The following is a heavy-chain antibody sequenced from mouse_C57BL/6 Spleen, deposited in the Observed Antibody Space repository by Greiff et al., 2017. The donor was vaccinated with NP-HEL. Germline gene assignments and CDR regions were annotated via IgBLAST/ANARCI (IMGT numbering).Heavy chain of an antibody. CDR2: IYPGDGDT. J-gene: IGHJ3*01. D-gene: IGHD2-4*01. V-gene: IGHV1-82*01. CDR1: GYAFSSSW. Sequence: QVQLQQSGPELVKPGASVKISCKASGYAFSSSWMNWVKQRPGKGLEWIGRIYPGDGDTNYNGKFKGKATLTADKSSSTAYMQLSSLTSEDSAVYFCAREDDYDGGAFPYWGQGTLVTVSA. CDR3: AREDDYDGGAFPY.